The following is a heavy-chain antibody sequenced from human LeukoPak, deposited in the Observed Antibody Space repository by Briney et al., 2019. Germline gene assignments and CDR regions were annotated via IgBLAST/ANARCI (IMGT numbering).Heavy chain of an antibody. D-gene: IGHD5-18*01. V-gene: IGHV1-69*04. CDR2: IIPILGIA. J-gene: IGHJ6*02. Sequence: SVKVSCKASGGTFSSYAISWVRQAPGQGLEWMGRIIPILGIANYAQKFQGRVTITADKSTSTAYMELSSLRSEDTAVYYCARAKSGYGYGYVYYYGMDVWGQGTTVTVSS. CDR3: ARAKSGYGYGYVYYYGMDV. CDR1: GGTFSSYA.